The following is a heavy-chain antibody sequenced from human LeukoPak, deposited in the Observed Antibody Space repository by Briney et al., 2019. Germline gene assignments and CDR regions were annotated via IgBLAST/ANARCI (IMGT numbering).Heavy chain of an antibody. CDR3: ARSVKNTSPIANFDY. Sequence: SVKVSCKASGGTFSSYAISWVRQAPGQGLEWMGGIIPIFGTANYAQKLQGRVTMTTDTSTSTAYMELRSLRSDDTAVYYCARSVKNTSPIANFDYWGQGTLVTVSS. CDR2: IIPIFGTA. V-gene: IGHV1-69*05. CDR1: GGTFSSYA. J-gene: IGHJ4*02. D-gene: IGHD2-2*01.